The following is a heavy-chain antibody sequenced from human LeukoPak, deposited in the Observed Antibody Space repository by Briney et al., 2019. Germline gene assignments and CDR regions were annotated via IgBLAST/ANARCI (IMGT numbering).Heavy chain of an antibody. Sequence: SETLSLTCTVSGGSISSHYWSWTRQPPGKGLEWIAFISFSGSTDYNPSLKSRVTISVDTSKNQFSLKLSSVTAADAAVYYCTRDRRDGYNYVDIWGQGTLVTVSS. D-gene: IGHD5-24*01. CDR2: ISFSGST. V-gene: IGHV4-59*11. CDR3: TRDRRDGYNYVDI. CDR1: GGSISSHY. J-gene: IGHJ4*02.